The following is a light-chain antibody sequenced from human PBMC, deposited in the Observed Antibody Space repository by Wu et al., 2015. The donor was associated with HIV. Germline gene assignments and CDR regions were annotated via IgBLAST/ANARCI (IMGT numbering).Light chain of an antibody. Sequence: EIVLTQSPGTPSLSPGERATLSCRASQSVSSSYLAWYQQKPGQAPRLLIYGASSRATGIPDRFSGSGSGTDFTLTISRLEPEDFAVYYCQQYGNSPKYSFGQGTKLEIK. CDR2: GAS. CDR3: QQYGNSPKYS. CDR1: QSVSSSY. J-gene: IGKJ2*03. V-gene: IGKV3-20*01.